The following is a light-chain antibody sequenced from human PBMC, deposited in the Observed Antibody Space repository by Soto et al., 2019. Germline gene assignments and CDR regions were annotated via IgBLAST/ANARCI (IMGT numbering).Light chain of an antibody. CDR2: AAS. Sequence: DIQLTQSPSSLSASVGDRVTITCRASQNITNYFNWYQQKPGKAPTLLIYAASSLQSGVPSRFSGSGSGTDFTLTISSLQPEDFATYYCQQTYRSSWTFGTGTKVEI. V-gene: IGKV1-39*01. CDR3: QQTYRSSWT. J-gene: IGKJ1*01. CDR1: QNITNY.